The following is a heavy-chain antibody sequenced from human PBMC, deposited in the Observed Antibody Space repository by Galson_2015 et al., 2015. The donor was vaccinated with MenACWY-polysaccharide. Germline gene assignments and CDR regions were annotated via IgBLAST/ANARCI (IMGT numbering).Heavy chain of an antibody. D-gene: IGHD3-9*01. V-gene: IGHV3-30-3*01. CDR1: GFIFSNHA. CDR3: ARDASPLGRYFDSKGWDY. CDR2: ISYDGINK. Sequence: LRLSCAVSGFIFSNHAMHWVRQAPGKGLEWVGVISYDGINKYYADSVKGRITISRDDSQNTLFLQLNSLRAEDTAVYYCARDASPLGRYFDSKGWDYWGQGSLVTVSS. J-gene: IGHJ4*02.